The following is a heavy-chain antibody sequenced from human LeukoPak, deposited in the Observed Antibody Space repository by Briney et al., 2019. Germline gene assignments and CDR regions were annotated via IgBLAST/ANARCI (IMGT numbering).Heavy chain of an antibody. V-gene: IGHV3-49*04. D-gene: IGHD3-22*01. J-gene: IGHJ4*02. CDR2: IRSKAYGGTT. Sequence: PGGSLRLSCTASGFTFGDYAMSRVRQAPGKGLGWVGFIRSKAYGGTTEYAASVKGRFTISRDDSKSIAYLQMNSLKTEDTAVYYCTREGYDSSGYYIRGDYWGQGTLVTVSS. CDR1: GFTFGDYA. CDR3: TREGYDSSGYYIRGDY.